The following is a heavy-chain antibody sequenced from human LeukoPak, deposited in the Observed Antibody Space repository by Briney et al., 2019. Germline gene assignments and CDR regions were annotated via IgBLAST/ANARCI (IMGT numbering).Heavy chain of an antibody. D-gene: IGHD3-22*01. Sequence: ASETLSLTCTVSGGSISSGGYYWSWIRQHPGKGLEWIGYIYYSGSTYYNPSLKSRVTISVDTSKNQFSLKLSSVTAADTAVYYCARNLSYRDYYDSSGYYDWGQGTLVTVSS. J-gene: IGHJ4*02. CDR3: ARNLSYRDYYDSSGYYD. CDR1: GGSISSGGYY. V-gene: IGHV4-31*03. CDR2: IYYSGST.